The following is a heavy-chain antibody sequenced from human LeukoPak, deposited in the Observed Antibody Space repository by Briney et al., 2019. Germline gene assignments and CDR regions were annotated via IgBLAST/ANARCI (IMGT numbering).Heavy chain of an antibody. CDR2: IYAGDSDT. CDR3: ARQGFGAVAADY. CDR1: GYTFTSYW. D-gene: IGHD6-19*01. Sequence: GGSLKISCKGSGYTFTSYWIGWVRQMPGKGLEWRGIIYAGDSDTRYSPSFQGQVTISVDKSISTAYLQWSSLKASDTAMYYCARQGFGAVAADYWGQGTLVTVSS. J-gene: IGHJ4*02. V-gene: IGHV5-51*01.